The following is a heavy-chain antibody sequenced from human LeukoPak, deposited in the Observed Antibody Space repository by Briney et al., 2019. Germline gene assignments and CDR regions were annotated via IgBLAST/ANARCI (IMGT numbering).Heavy chain of an antibody. D-gene: IGHD1/OR15-1a*01. CDR2: IRQDGSVQ. Sequence: GGSLRLSCAASGFTLSSYWMRWVRQAPGKGLEWVANIRQDGSVQNYVDSVKGRFTISRDNPKNSVYLQMSSLIAEDTAVYYCLVTTRSRGFDYWGQGTLVTVSS. J-gene: IGHJ4*02. CDR1: GFTLSSYW. V-gene: IGHV3-7*01. CDR3: LVTTRSRGFDY.